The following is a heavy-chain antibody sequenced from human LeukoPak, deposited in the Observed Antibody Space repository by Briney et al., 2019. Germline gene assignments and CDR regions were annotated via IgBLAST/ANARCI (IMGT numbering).Heavy chain of an antibody. V-gene: IGHV4-4*07. Sequence: PSETLSLTCTVSGGSISSYYWSWIRQPAGKGLEWIGRIYTSGSTNYNPSLKSRVTMSVDTSKNQFSLKLSSVTAADTAVYYCARTHCGGDCYHYFQHWGQGTLVTVSS. J-gene: IGHJ1*01. CDR2: IYTSGST. CDR1: GGSISSYY. D-gene: IGHD2-21*01. CDR3: ARTHCGGDCYHYFQH.